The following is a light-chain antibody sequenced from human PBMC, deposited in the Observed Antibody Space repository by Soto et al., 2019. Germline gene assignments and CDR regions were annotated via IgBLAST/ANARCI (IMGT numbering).Light chain of an antibody. CDR2: GAS. Sequence: EIVLTQSPGTLSLSPGERATLSCRASQSVSSSYLAWYQHKPGQAPRLLIYGASSRATGIPDRFSGSGSGTDFTLTISRLEPEDSAVYYCQQYGSSPPFTVGPGTKVDIK. CDR1: QSVSSSY. J-gene: IGKJ3*01. CDR3: QQYGSSPPFT. V-gene: IGKV3-20*01.